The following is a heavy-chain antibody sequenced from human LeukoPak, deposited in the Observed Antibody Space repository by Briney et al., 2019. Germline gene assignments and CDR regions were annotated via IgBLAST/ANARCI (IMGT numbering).Heavy chain of an antibody. J-gene: IGHJ4*02. Sequence: GGSLRLSCAASGFTFSSYAMSWVRQAPGKGLEWVSAISGSGGSTYYADSVKGRFTISRDNSKNTLYLQMNSLRAEDTAVYYCAKDSWVNYDSSGLFKVYWGQGTLVTVSS. CDR1: GFTFSSYA. CDR3: AKDSWVNYDSSGLFKVY. D-gene: IGHD3-22*01. V-gene: IGHV3-23*01. CDR2: ISGSGGST.